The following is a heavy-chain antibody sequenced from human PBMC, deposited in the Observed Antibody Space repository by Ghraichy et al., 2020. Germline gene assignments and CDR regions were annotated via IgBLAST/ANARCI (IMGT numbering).Heavy chain of an antibody. J-gene: IGHJ6*03. V-gene: IGHV3-23*01. CDR3: AKRGGDCSSITCSYYYYMDV. D-gene: IGHD2-2*01. Sequence: GGSLRLSCAASGFTFSRHWMHWVRQAPGKGLECVSAISGSGNSTYYADSVKGRFTISRDNSKNTLYLQMNSLRADDTAVYYCAKRGGDCSSITCSYYYYMDVWGKGTTVTVSS. CDR2: ISGSGNST. CDR1: GFTFSRHW.